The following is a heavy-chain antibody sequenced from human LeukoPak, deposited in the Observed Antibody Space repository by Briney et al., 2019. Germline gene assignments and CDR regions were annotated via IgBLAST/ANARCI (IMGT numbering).Heavy chain of an antibody. D-gene: IGHD3-3*01. CDR3: AKEKARDDFWSGSVHYGMDV. CDR2: ISSSSSYI. Sequence: GGSLRLSCAASGFTFSSYSMNWVRQAPGKGLGWVSSISSSSSYIYYADSVKGRFTISRDNAKNSLYLQMNSLRAEDAAVYYCAKEKARDDFWSGSVHYGMDVWGQGTTVTVSS. V-gene: IGHV3-21*01. J-gene: IGHJ6*02. CDR1: GFTFSSYS.